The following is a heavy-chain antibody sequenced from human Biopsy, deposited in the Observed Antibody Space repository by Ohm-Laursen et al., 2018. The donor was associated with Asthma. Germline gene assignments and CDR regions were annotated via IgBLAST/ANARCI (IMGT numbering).Heavy chain of an antibody. CDR2: INTNIGTP. D-gene: IGHD2-2*01. Sequence: SSVKVSCKSLGGTFNTYAIDWVRQAPGQGLEWMGWINTNIGTPTYPQKFPDRVTISLDNSVSTVYMELSSLRSEDTAVYYCARKAWYCISRPGYSLDYWGQGTLVTVSS. CDR1: GGTFNTYA. V-gene: IGHV1-69*06. CDR3: ARKAWYCISRPGYSLDY. J-gene: IGHJ4*02.